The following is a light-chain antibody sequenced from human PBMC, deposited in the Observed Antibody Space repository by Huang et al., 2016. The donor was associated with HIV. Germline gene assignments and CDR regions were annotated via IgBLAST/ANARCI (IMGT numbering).Light chain of an antibody. J-gene: IGKJ2*01. CDR3: QQYNNWPYT. CDR1: QSVNRN. V-gene: IGKV3-15*01. Sequence: EIVMTQSPATLSVSPGERATLSCRAIQSVNRNLACYQQKPGPAPRLLSSGPTTRATDVPARFSGNASGTEFTLTVSSLQSEDFAIYYCQQYNNWPYTFGQGTNLEIK. CDR2: GPT.